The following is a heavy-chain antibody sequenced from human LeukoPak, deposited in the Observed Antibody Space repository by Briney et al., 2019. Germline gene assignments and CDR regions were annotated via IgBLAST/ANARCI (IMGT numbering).Heavy chain of an antibody. CDR1: GFTFSSYS. CDR2: ISSSSSTI. D-gene: IGHD6-6*01. V-gene: IGHV3-48*01. Sequence: PGGSLRLSCAASGFTFSSYSMNWVRQAPGKGLEWVSYISSSSSTIYYADSVKGRFTISRDNAKNSLYLQMNSLRAEDTAVYYCARDSPLAARTYFDYWGQGTLVTVSS. CDR3: ARDSPLAARTYFDY. J-gene: IGHJ4*02.